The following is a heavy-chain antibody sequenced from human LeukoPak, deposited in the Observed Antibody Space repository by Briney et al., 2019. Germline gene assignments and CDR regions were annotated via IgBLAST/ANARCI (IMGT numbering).Heavy chain of an antibody. CDR2: IYTSGST. V-gene: IGHV4-59*10. Sequence: SETLSLTCAVYGGSFSGYYWSWIRQPPGKGLEWIGRIYTSGSTNYNPSLKSRVTMSVDTSKNQFSLKLSSVTAADTAVYYCARVQLTTVTGNFDYWGQGTLVTVSS. CDR3: ARVQLTTVTGNFDY. D-gene: IGHD4-17*01. J-gene: IGHJ4*02. CDR1: GGSFSGYY.